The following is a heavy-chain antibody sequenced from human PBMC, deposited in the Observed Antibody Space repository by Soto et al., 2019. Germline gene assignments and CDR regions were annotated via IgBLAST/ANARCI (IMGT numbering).Heavy chain of an antibody. CDR2: VNPNNGDT. CDR1: GYTFSNYD. D-gene: IGHD3-10*01. J-gene: IGHJ4*02. V-gene: IGHV1-8*01. Sequence: QVQLVQSGAELKKPGASVKVSCKASGYTFSNYDMNWVRQATGQGPEWIGWVNPNNGDTGYAQKFQCRVTLTTDISTTTAYMELTILRSEDTDIYYCEKVSRKGSAIDFDYWGQGTLITVSS. CDR3: EKVSRKGSAIDFDY.